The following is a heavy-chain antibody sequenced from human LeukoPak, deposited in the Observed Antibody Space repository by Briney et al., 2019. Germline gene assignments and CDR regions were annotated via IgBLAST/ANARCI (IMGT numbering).Heavy chain of an antibody. D-gene: IGHD5-18*01. CDR2: ISYDGSNK. CDR3: HTAMVKDAFDI. V-gene: IGHV3-30*03. J-gene: IGHJ3*02. Sequence: GGSLRLSCAASGFTFSSYGMHWVRQAPGKGLEWVAVISYDGSNKYYADSVKGRFTISRDNSKNTLYLQMNSLRAEDTAVYYCHTAMVKDAFDIWGQGTMVTVSS. CDR1: GFTFSSYG.